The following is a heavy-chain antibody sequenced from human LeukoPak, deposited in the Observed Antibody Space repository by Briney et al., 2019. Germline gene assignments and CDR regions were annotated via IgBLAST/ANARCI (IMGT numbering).Heavy chain of an antibody. D-gene: IGHD4-23*01. CDR3: ARGGGHLDC. Sequence: GGSLRLSCAASGFSFSSYWMSWVRQAPGKGLEWVANIKQDGSDKYYLTSVRGRFTISRDNAKNSLFLQMNSLRVEDTAVYYCARGGGHLDCWGQRTLVTVSS. CDR1: GFSFSSYW. J-gene: IGHJ4*02. CDR2: IKQDGSDK. V-gene: IGHV3-7*03.